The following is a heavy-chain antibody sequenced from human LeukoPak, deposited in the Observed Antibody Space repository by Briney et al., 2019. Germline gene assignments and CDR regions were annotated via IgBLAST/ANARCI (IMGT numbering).Heavy chain of an antibody. Sequence: ASVKVSCKASGYTFTGYYMHWVRQAPGQGLEWVGRINPNSGGTNYAQKFQGRVTMTRDTSISTAYMELSRLRSDDTAVYYCARGGYSDYVWGSYRYFDYWGQGTLVTVSS. CDR2: INPNSGGT. CDR3: ARGGYSDYVWGSYRYFDY. J-gene: IGHJ4*02. D-gene: IGHD3-16*02. CDR1: GYTFTGYY. V-gene: IGHV1-2*06.